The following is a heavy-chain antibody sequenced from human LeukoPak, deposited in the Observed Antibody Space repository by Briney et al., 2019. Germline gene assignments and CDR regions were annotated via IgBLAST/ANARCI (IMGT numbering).Heavy chain of an antibody. V-gene: IGHV4-39*07. CDR1: GDSISSSSDY. CDR2: WYYSGST. Sequence: SETLSLTCTVSGDSISSSSDYWGWIRQPPGKGLEWIGSWYYSGSTYYSPSLKSRVTISVDRSKNELSLKLSSVTAADTAVYYCAREAPRDYYDSSGSYMDVWGQGTTVTVSS. CDR3: AREAPRDYYDSSGSYMDV. D-gene: IGHD3-22*01. J-gene: IGHJ6*02.